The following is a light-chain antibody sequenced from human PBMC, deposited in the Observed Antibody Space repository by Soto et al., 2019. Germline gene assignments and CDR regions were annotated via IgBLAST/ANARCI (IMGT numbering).Light chain of an antibody. CDR2: DAS. CDR1: QSVTDNY. V-gene: IGKV3-11*01. J-gene: IGKJ1*01. Sequence: EIVLTQSPATLSLSPGGRATLSVRSSQSVTDNYLAWYQQKPGQAPRLLIYDASNRATGIPARFSGSGSGTDFTLTISSLEPEDFAVYYCQQRSNWPWTFGQGTKVDIK. CDR3: QQRSNWPWT.